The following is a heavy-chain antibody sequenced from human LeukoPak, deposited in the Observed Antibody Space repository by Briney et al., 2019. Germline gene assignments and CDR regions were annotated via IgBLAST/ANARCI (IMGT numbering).Heavy chain of an antibody. Sequence: GGSLRLSCAASGFTFSSYWMSWVRQAPGKGLEWVANIKLDGSEKYYVDSVKGRFTISRDNAKNSLNLQMNSLRAEDTAVYYCAVPVYSSSWYGSSPFDYWGQGTLVTVSS. J-gene: IGHJ4*02. CDR3: AVPVYSSSWYGSSPFDY. CDR1: GFTFSSYW. V-gene: IGHV3-7*01. D-gene: IGHD6-13*01. CDR2: IKLDGSEK.